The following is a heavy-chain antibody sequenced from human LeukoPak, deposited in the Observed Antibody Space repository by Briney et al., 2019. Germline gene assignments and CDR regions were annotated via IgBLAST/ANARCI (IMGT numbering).Heavy chain of an antibody. CDR3: ARDQSSSSFDY. Sequence: ASVKVSCKASGYTFTGYYMHWVRQAPGQGLEWMGWINPNSGGTNYALKFQGRVTMTRDTSISTAYMELSRLRSDDTAVYYCARDQSSSSFDYWGQGTLVTVSS. CDR1: GYTFTGYY. J-gene: IGHJ4*02. D-gene: IGHD6-13*01. V-gene: IGHV1-2*02. CDR2: INPNSGGT.